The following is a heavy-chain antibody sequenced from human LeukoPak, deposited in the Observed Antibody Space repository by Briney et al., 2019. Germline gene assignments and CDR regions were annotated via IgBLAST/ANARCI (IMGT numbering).Heavy chain of an antibody. V-gene: IGHV1-2*07. CDR2: INPNTGAT. CDR3: AGPRAGSYPH. D-gene: IGHD1-26*01. J-gene: IGHJ4*02. Sequence: ASVKVSCKASGYTFTGYSIHWVRQAPGHGLEWMGWINPNTGATYYAHKFQGRVTMTRDTSISTASMELTSLTSDDTAVYYCAGPRAGSYPHWGQGTLITVSS. CDR1: GYTFTGYS.